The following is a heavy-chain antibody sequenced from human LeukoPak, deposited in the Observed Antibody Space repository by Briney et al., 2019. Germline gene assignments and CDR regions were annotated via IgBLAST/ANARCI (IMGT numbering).Heavy chain of an antibody. CDR1: GYTFTSYD. Sequence: GASVKLSCKASGYTFTSYDIDWVRQATGQGLEWMGWMNPNSGDTGYAQKFQGRVTMTRDTSISTAYMELSRLTSEDTAVYYCARDLRGTMANYYYYMDVWGKGTTVTISS. CDR2: MNPNSGDT. D-gene: IGHD1-1*01. CDR3: ARDLRGTMANYYYYMDV. V-gene: IGHV1-8*01. J-gene: IGHJ6*03.